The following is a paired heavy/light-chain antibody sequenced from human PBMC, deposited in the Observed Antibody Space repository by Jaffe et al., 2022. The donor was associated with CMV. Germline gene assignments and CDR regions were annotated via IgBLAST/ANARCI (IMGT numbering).Light chain of an antibody. J-gene: IGLJ2*01. CDR2: DVS. Sequence: QSALTQPASVSGSPGQSITISCTGTSSDVGGYNYVSWYQQHPGKAPKLMIYDVSNRPSGVSNRFSGSKSGNTASLTISGLQAEDEADYYCSSYTSSSAEGVFGGGTKLTVL. CDR3: SSYTSSSAEGV. CDR1: SSDVGGYNY. V-gene: IGLV2-14*03.
Heavy chain of an antibody. D-gene: IGHD3-22*01. Sequence: QVQLVQSGAEVKKPGASVKVSCKASGYTFTGYYMHWVRQAPGQGLEWMGWINPNSGGTNYAQKFQGRVTMTRDTSISTAYMELSRLRSDDTAVYYCARDGYYDSSGYYPPAGWYFDLWGRGTLVTVSS. J-gene: IGHJ2*01. CDR1: GYTFTGYY. CDR2: INPNSGGT. CDR3: ARDGYYDSSGYYPPAGWYFDL. V-gene: IGHV1-2*02.